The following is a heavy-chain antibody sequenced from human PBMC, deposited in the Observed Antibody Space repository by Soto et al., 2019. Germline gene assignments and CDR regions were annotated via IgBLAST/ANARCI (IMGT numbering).Heavy chain of an antibody. CDR2: ISSSSSYI. Sequence: EVQLVESGGGLVKPGGSLRLSCAASGFTFSSYNMNWVRQAPGKGLEWVSYISSSSSYIYYADSVKGRFTITRDNAKNSLYRQMCRPRAEETTVYCGAGERPVCRCGYVLGYWGQGTLVTVS. CDR3: AGERPVCRCGYVLGY. J-gene: IGHJ4*02. CDR1: GFTFSSYN. D-gene: IGHD3-22*01. V-gene: IGHV3-21*01.